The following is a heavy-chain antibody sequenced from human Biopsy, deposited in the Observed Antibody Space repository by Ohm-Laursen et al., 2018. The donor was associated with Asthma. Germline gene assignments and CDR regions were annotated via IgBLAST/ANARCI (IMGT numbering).Heavy chain of an antibody. CDR3: ARHSGNYYAQLNY. V-gene: IGHV4-39*01. CDR2: ISYTGST. Sequence: GTLSLTCPVSADSISSNNFYWGWIRQPPGKGLEGIATISYTGSTYYNPSLKSLFTISVATSKNQFSLKLSSVTAADTAVYYCARHSGNYYAQLNYWGQGTLVTVSS. D-gene: IGHD1-26*01. J-gene: IGHJ4*02. CDR1: ADSISSNNFY.